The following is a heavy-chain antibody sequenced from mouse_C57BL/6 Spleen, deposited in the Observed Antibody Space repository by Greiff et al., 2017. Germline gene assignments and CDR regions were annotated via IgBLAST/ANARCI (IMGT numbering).Heavy chain of an antibody. D-gene: IGHD2-3*01. V-gene: IGHV6-3*01. CDR2: IRLKSDNYAT. J-gene: IGHJ4*01. CDR1: GFTFSNYW. CDR3: TGIGWLLGYYAMDY. Sequence: EVKLVESGGGLVQPGGSMKLSCVASGFTFSNYWMNWVRQSPEKGLEWVAQIRLKSDNYATHYAESVKGRFTISRDDSKSSVYLQMNNLRAEDTGIYYCTGIGWLLGYYAMDYWGQGTSVTVSS.